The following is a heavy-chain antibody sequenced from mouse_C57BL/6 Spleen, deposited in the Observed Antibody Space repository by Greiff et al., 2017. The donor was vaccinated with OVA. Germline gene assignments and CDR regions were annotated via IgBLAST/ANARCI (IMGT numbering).Heavy chain of an antibody. CDR2: INPNNGGT. CDR1: GYTFTDYN. Sequence: VQLQQSGPELVKPGASVKIPCKASGYTFTDYNMDWVKQSHGKSLEWIGAINPNNGGTIYNQKFKGKATLNVDKSSSTAYMELRSLTSEDTAVYYCARHITAYYAMDYWGQGTSVTVSS. V-gene: IGHV1-18*01. CDR3: ARHITAYYAMDY. D-gene: IGHD1-2*01. J-gene: IGHJ4*01.